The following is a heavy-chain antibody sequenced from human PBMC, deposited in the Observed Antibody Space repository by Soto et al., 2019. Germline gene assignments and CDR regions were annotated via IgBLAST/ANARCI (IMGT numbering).Heavy chain of an antibody. J-gene: IGHJ4*02. CDR3: AKNGRLRLGELSF. D-gene: IGHD3-16*02. V-gene: IGHV3-30*18. Sequence: GGSLRLSCAASGFTFSSYGMHWVRQAPGKGLEWVAVISYDGSNKYYADSVKGRFTISRDNSKNTLYLQMNSLRAEDTAVYYCAKNGRLRLGELSFWGQGTLVTVSS. CDR2: ISYDGSNK. CDR1: GFTFSSYG.